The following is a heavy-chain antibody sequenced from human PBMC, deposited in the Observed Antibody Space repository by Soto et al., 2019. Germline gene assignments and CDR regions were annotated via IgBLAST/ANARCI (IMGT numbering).Heavy chain of an antibody. CDR1: GVTFKDYG. J-gene: IGHJ2*01. CDR2: ISYDGKQT. Sequence: SLRLSCGAPGVTFKDYGMHWVRQAPGKGLEWVAVISYDGKQTYYADSVKGRFTISKDKSKRTLFLQMNSLRVDDTAVYYCARDGWGSNWYFDLWGRGTLVTVPS. D-gene: IGHD3-16*01. CDR3: ARDGWGSNWYFDL. V-gene: IGHV3-30*03.